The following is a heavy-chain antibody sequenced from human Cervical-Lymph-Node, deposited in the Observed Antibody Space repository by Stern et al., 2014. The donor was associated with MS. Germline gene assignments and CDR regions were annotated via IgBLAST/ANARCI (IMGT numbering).Heavy chain of an antibody. D-gene: IGHD3-16*01. CDR3: ATQIWFDY. CDR1: GFNFSHYA. V-gene: IGHV3-30-3*01. J-gene: IGHJ4*02. CDR2: VSSEGNNK. Sequence: VQLVESGGGVVQPGRSLRLSCAVSGFNFSHYAMHWVRQAPGKGLEWVAAVSSEGNNKYHADSVKGRFTISRDNSKNTGYLQMNSLRDDDTAVYYCATQIWFDYWGQGTLVAVS.